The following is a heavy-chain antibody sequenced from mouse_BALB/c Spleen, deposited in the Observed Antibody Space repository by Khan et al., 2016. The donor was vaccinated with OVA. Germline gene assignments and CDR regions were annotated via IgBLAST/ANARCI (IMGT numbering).Heavy chain of an antibody. V-gene: IGHV2-4*02. CDR3: ARFYDYEGYFDV. CDR1: GFSLTYYG. J-gene: IGHJ1*01. D-gene: IGHD2-4*01. Sequence: QVQLKESGPGLVQPSQSLSITCTVSGFSLTYYGVHWVRQPPGKGLEWLGVIWSGGSTDYDAAFISRLSINKDNSKSQVFFKMNSLQADDTAIYYCARFYDYEGYFDVGGAGTTVTVSS. CDR2: IWSGGST.